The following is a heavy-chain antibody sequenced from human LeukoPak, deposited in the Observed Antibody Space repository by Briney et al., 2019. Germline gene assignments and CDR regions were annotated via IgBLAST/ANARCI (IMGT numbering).Heavy chain of an antibody. CDR3: AKESYAGFSGTYSWTFDH. CDR2: MNPNSGYA. D-gene: IGHD1-26*01. J-gene: IGHJ4*02. V-gene: IGHV1-8*01. Sequence: GASVKVSCKASGYTFTSYDINWVRQATGQGLEWMGWMNPNSGYAGYAQKFQGRVTMTRDTSISTAYMELSRLRSDDAAMYYCAKESYAGFSGTYSWTFDHWGQGTLVTVSS. CDR1: GYTFTSYD.